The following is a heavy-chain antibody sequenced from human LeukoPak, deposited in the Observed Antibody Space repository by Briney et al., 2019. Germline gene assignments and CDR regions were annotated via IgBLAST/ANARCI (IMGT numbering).Heavy chain of an antibody. V-gene: IGHV4-4*07. D-gene: IGHD4-17*01. J-gene: IGHJ4*02. CDR2: IYTSGST. Sequence: SETLSLTCTFSGGSVSSYYWSWIRQPAGKGLEWIGRIYTSGSTNYNPSLKSRVTISLDTSKSQFSLKLSSVTAADTAVYYCANSIDFDYGDYYFDYWGQGALVTISS. CDR3: ANSIDFDYGDYYFDY. CDR1: GGSVSSYY.